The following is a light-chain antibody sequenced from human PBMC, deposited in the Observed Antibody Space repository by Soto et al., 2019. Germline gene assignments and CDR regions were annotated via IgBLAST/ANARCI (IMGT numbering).Light chain of an antibody. CDR1: VLAKKY. J-gene: IGLJ2*01. V-gene: IGLV3-27*01. CDR2: KDS. CDR3: YSAADNKGV. Sequence: SYELTQPSSVSVSPGQTARLTCSGDVLAKKYARWFQQKPGQAAVLVIYKDSERPSGIPERFSGSSSGTTVTLTISGAQVEDEADYYCYSAADNKGVFGGGTKVTVL.